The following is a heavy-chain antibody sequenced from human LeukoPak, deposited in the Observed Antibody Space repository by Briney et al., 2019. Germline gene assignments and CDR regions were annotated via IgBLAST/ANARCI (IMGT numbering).Heavy chain of an antibody. CDR3: APVRLLQIWFDP. CDR1: GGSFSAYY. D-gene: IGHD2-15*01. J-gene: IGHJ5*02. Sequence: PSETLSLTCAVYGGSFSAYYWSWIRQPPGEGLEWIGEISHSGTTNYNPSLKSRVTISVDTPKNQFSLNLNSVTAADTAVYYCAPVRLLQIWFDPWGHGTLVTVSS. V-gene: IGHV4-34*01. CDR2: ISHSGTT.